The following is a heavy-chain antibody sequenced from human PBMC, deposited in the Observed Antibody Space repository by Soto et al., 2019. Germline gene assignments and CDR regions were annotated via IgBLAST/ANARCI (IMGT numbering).Heavy chain of an antibody. CDR3: ARVGGYDFWSGYYVGSTYYYYGMDV. CDR2: IWYDGSNK. V-gene: IGHV3-33*01. Sequence: QPGGSLRLSCAASGFTFSSYGMHWVRQAPGKGLEWVAVIWYDGSNKYYADSVKGRFTISRDNSKNTLYLQMNSLRAEDTAVYYCARVGGYDFWSGYYVGSTYYYYGMDVWGQGTTVTVSS. D-gene: IGHD3-3*01. J-gene: IGHJ6*02. CDR1: GFTFSSYG.